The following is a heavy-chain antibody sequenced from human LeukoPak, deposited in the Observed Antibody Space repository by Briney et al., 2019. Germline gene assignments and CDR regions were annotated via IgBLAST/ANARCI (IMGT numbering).Heavy chain of an antibody. J-gene: IGHJ4*02. V-gene: IGHV3-23*01. D-gene: IGHD2-15*01. CDR3: AISRSTATKPRGFDY. Sequence: PGGFLRLSCAASGLTFSTYAMSWVRQAPGKGLEWVSGISASGGSTYYADSVKGRFTISRDTSKNTLYLQMNSLRAEDTAVYYCAISRSTATKPRGFDYWGQGTLVTVSS. CDR2: ISASGGST. CDR1: GLTFSTYA.